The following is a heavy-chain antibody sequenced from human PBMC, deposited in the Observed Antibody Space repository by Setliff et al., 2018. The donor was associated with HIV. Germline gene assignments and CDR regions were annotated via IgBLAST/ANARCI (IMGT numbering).Heavy chain of an antibody. CDR3: ARGRKRDGYNFYYYYMDV. Sequence: SETLSLTCTVSGGSISSYYWSWVRQPPGKGLEWIGYIYYSGSTNYNPSLKSRVTISVDTSKNQFSLKLSSVTAADTAVYYCARGRKRDGYNFYYYYMDVWDKGTTVTAP. CDR2: IYYSGST. CDR1: GGSISSYY. D-gene: IGHD5-12*01. J-gene: IGHJ6*03. V-gene: IGHV4-59*12.